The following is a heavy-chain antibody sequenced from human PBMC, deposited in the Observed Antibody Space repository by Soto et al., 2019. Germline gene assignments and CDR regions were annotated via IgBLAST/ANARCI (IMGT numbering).Heavy chain of an antibody. CDR1: VGSISSSSYY. V-gene: IGHV4-39*01. Sequence: SETLSLTCAVSVGSISSSSYYWDWIRQPPGKGLEWMGTIYYTGTSNYNPSLKSRVTISVDTSKNQFSLNLSSVTAADTAVYYCTRHAIGVVVPAAIRNWGQGSLVTVSS. D-gene: IGHD2-15*01. J-gene: IGHJ4*02. CDR2: IYYTGTS. CDR3: TRHAIGVVVPAAIRN.